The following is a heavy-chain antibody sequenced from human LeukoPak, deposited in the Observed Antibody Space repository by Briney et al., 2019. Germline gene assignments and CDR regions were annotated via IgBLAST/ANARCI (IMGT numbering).Heavy chain of an antibody. CDR2: IYYSGGI. CDR1: GYSISSSNY. CDR3: ARKATTGPTKAAFDI. J-gene: IGHJ3*02. D-gene: IGHD4-17*01. V-gene: IGHV4-28*05. Sequence: SDTLSLTCAVSGYSISSSNYWVWIRQPPGKGLEWIGHIYYSGGIYYNPSLKSRVAMSVDTSKNQFSLKPSSVTAVDTAVYYCARKATTGPTKAAFDIWGQGTMVTVSS.